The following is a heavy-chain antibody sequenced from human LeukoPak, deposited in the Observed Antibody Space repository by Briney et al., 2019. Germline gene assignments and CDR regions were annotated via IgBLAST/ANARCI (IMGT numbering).Heavy chain of an antibody. Sequence: GSLRLSCAASGFTFSSYGMHWVRQAPGKGVGWVAVISSDGNNKNYVDSVKGRFTFSRDNSKNTLYLQMNSLRAEDTAVYYCAKGNDIGGYYYPHFDYWGQGTLVTVSS. V-gene: IGHV3-30*18. CDR1: GFTFSSYG. CDR2: ISSDGNNK. J-gene: IGHJ4*02. CDR3: AKGNDIGGYYYPHFDY. D-gene: IGHD3-22*01.